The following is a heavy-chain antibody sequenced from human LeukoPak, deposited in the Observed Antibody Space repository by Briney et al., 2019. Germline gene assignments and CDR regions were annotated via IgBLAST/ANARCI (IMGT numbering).Heavy chain of an antibody. V-gene: IGHV1-46*01. CDR1: GYTFTSYY. D-gene: IGHD3-10*01. J-gene: IGHJ4*02. CDR2: INPSGGST. CDR3: ARVLVRAFDY. Sequence: ASVKVSCKASGYTFTSYYKHWVRQAPGQGLEWMGIINPSGGSTSYAQKFQGRVTMTRNTSTSTVYMELSSLRSEDTDVYNYARVLVRAFDYWGQGTLVTVSS.